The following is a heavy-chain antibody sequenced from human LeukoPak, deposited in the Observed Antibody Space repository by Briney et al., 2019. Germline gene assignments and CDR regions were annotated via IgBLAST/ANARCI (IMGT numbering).Heavy chain of an antibody. D-gene: IGHD4-11*01. J-gene: IGHJ5*01. CDR2: INGDGSST. V-gene: IGHV3-74*03. CDR3: AREKGSSNYDS. CDR1: GFTFNTYW. Sequence: GGSLRLSCAASGFTFNTYWIHWVRQVPGKGLVWVSRINGDGSSTAYADSVKGRFTVSRDNAKNTLYLQMNSLKAEDTAVYYCAREKGSSNYDSWGQGTLVTVSS.